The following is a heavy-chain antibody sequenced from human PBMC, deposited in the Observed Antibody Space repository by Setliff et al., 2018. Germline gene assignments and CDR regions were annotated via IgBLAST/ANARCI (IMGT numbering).Heavy chain of an antibody. D-gene: IGHD3-3*01. CDR3: ARERYYNFWNGYDYYYYYMDV. CDR2: LNDVGHNT. CDR1: GFTFSSYA. V-gene: IGHV3-23*01. J-gene: IGHJ6*03. Sequence: PGGSLRLSCAASGFTFSSYAMSWVRQAPGKGLEWVSGLNDVGHNTYYADSVKGRFNISRDNSKNMVYLQMNSLSAEDTAVYYCARERYYNFWNGYDYYYYYMDVWGIGTTVTVSS.